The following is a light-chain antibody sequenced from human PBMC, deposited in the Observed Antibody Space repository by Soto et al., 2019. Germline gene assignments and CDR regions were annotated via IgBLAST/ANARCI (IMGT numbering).Light chain of an antibody. J-gene: IGLJ2*01. CDR1: TTNIGSNT. V-gene: IGLV1-44*01. CDR2: SND. CDR3: AAWDDSLKGHV. Sequence: QTVVTQPPSASGTPGQRVTISCSGGTTNIGSNTVNWYQQLPGTAPRLLIYSNDQWPSGAPGRFSGSKSGTSASLTIRGLQSEDEAHYYCAAWDDSLKGHVFGGGTKLTVL.